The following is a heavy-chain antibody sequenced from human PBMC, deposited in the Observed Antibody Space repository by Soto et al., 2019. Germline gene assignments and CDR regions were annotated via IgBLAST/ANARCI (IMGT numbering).Heavy chain of an antibody. CDR2: INAGNGNT. Sequence: RASVKVSCKASGYTFTSYAMHWVRQAPGQRLEWMGWINAGNGNTKYSQKFQGRVTITRDTSANTAYMELSSLRSEDTAVYYCASSYSNYALIDYYYYGMDVWGQGTTVTVSS. J-gene: IGHJ6*02. CDR1: GYTFTSYA. D-gene: IGHD4-4*01. V-gene: IGHV1-3*01. CDR3: ASSYSNYALIDYYYYGMDV.